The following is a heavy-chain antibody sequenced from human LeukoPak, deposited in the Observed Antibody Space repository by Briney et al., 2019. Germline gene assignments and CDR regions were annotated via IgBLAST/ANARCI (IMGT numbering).Heavy chain of an antibody. CDR3: VRLTYYYDSRRVDAFDI. J-gene: IGHJ3*02. CDR2: IYYSGST. D-gene: IGHD3-22*01. Sequence: SETLSLTCTVSGGSISSSSYYWGWIRQPPGKGLEWIGSIYYSGSTYYNPSLKSRVTISVDTSKNQFSLKLSSVTAADTAVYYCVRLTYYYDSRRVDAFDIWGQGAMVTVSS. V-gene: IGHV4-39*01. CDR1: GGSISSSSYY.